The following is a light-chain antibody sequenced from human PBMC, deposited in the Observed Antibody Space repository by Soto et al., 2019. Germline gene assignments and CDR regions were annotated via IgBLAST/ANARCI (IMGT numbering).Light chain of an antibody. CDR1: SSNIGSNY. V-gene: IGLV1-47*01. J-gene: IGLJ3*02. CDR2: RNN. Sequence: QSVLTQPPSASGTPGQRVTISCSGSSSNIGSNYVYWYQQLPGTAPKLLIDRNNQRPSGVPDRFSGSKSGTSASLAISGLRSEDGADYYCAAWDDSLSVWVFGGGTKLTVL. CDR3: AAWDDSLSVWV.